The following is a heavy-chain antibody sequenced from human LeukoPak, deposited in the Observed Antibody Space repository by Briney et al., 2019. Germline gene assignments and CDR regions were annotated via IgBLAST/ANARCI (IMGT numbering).Heavy chain of an antibody. V-gene: IGHV3-30-3*01. CDR1: GFIFNNYD. D-gene: IGHD7-27*01. CDR3: ARDLGPHRRYYFDY. Sequence: PGGSLRLSCAASGFIFNNYDMHWVRQAPGEGLEWVAAISYDGSNKYYADSVKGRFTISRDNSKNTLYLQMNSLRAEDTAVYYCARDLGPHRRYYFDYWGQGTLVTVSS. CDR2: ISYDGSNK. J-gene: IGHJ4*02.